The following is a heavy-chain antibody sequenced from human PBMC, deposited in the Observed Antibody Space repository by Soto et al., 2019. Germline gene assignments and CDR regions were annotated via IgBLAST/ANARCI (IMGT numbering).Heavy chain of an antibody. J-gene: IGHJ4*02. CDR1: GFTFSYYA. Sequence: GGSLRLSCAASGFTFSYYALHWVRRAPGKGLEWVSSISGIRDYIRYADSVKGRFTISRDNAKTSLYLQMNSLTAEDTAVYYCAKAREVTLVRVPSSYWGQGTLVTVSS. CDR3: AKAREVTLVRVPSSY. D-gene: IGHD3-10*01. V-gene: IGHV3-21*06. CDR2: ISGIRDYI.